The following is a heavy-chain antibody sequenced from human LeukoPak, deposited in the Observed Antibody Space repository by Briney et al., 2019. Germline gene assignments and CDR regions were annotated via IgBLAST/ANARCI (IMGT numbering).Heavy chain of an antibody. J-gene: IGHJ4*02. CDR3: ARIRRQLRGYFDH. D-gene: IGHD6-13*01. CDR2: VYYSGST. CDR1: GGSVSSSSYY. Sequence: SETLSLTCIVSGGSVSSSSYYWGWIRQPPGRGLEWIGSVYYSGSTYYNPSLKSRVTISVDTSKNQFSLNLTSVTAADTGVYYCARIRRQLRGYFDHWGQGTLFT. V-gene: IGHV4-39*07.